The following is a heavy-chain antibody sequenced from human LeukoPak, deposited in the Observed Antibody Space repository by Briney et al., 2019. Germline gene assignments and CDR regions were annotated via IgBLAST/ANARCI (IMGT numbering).Heavy chain of an antibody. CDR1: GGSFSGYY. Sequence: PSETLSLTCAVYGGSFSGYYWSWIRQPPGKGLEWIGEINHSGSTNYNPSLKSRVTISVDTPKNQFSLKLSSVTAVDTAVYYCARGAEYYYDSSGYSDYWGQGTLVTVSS. D-gene: IGHD3-22*01. CDR2: INHSGST. V-gene: IGHV4-34*01. J-gene: IGHJ4*02. CDR3: ARGAEYYYDSSGYSDY.